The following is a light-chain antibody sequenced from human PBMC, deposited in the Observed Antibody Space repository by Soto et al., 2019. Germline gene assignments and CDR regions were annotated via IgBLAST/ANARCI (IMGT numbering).Light chain of an antibody. CDR2: AAS. CDR3: QQYGSSPWT. V-gene: IGKV3-20*01. Sequence: EIVLTQSPGTLSLSPGERATLSCRASQSVSRSFLAWYQQIPGQAPRLLIYAASNRATGIPDRFSGSGSGTDFTLTISRLEPEDFAVYYCQQYGSSPWTFGQGTKVEIK. J-gene: IGKJ1*01. CDR1: QSVSRSF.